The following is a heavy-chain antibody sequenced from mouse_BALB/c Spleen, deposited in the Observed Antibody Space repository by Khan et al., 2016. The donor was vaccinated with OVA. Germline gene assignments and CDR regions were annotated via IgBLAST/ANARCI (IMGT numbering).Heavy chain of an antibody. J-gene: IGHJ3*01. Sequence: EVMLVESGGDLVKPEGSLKLSCAASGFTFSTYGMSWVRQTPDKRLEWVATISSGGSYTYYPDSVQGRFTISRDNAKNILYLQMSSLKSEDTAMFYCARLAYYYDSEGFAYWGQGTLVTVSA. CDR1: GFTFSTYG. D-gene: IGHD1-1*01. CDR3: ARLAYYYDSEGFAY. CDR2: ISSGGSYT. V-gene: IGHV5-6*01.